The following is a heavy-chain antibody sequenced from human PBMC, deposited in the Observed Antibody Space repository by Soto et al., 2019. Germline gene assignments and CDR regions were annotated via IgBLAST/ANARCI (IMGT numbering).Heavy chain of an antibody. V-gene: IGHV1-46*01. CDR3: ARELYSCGGACPYYMDY. J-gene: IGHJ4*02. Sequence: QAQLVQSGAEVKKPGASVRVSCKTSGYPFTDYFIHWVRQAPGQGLEWMGIISLYHHSTSYAQKFQGRLTVTADSSTPTVYMDLSSLTSEDSAVYWCARELYSCGGACPYYMDYWGQGTLVTVSS. CDR2: ISLYHHST. D-gene: IGHD2-21*02. CDR1: GYPFTDYF.